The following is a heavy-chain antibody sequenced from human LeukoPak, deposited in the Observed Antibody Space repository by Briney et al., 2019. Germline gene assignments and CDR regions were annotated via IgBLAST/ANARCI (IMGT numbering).Heavy chain of an antibody. Sequence: PSETLSLTCAVYGGSFSGYYWSWIRQPPGKGLEWIGSIYYSGSTYYNPSLKSRVTISVDTSKSQFSLRLSSVTAADTAVYYCARRPSYYYGSGSYYNHYYYYYMDVWGKGTTVTISS. V-gene: IGHV4-34*01. CDR2: IYYSGST. D-gene: IGHD3-10*01. CDR1: GGSFSGYY. CDR3: ARRPSYYYGSGSYYNHYYYYYMDV. J-gene: IGHJ6*03.